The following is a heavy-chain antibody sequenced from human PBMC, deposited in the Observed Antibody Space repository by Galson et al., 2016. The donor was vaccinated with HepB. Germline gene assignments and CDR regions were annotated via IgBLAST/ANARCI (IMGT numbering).Heavy chain of an antibody. D-gene: IGHD5-12*01. V-gene: IGHV6-1*01. CDR3: ARVRSGYSGYANPYYYGMDV. CDR2: TYYRSKWYN. CDR1: GDSVSSNSAT. Sequence: CAISGDSVSSNSATWNWIRQSPSRGLEWLGRTYYRSKWYNDYVLSVKSRITINPDTSKNQFSLQLNSVTPEDTAVYYCARVRSGYSGYANPYYYGMDVWGQRTTVTVSS. J-gene: IGHJ6*02.